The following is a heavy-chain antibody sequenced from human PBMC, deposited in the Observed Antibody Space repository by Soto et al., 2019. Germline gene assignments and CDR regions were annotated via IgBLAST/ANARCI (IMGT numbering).Heavy chain of an antibody. CDR3: ATLNYVWGSYRLYYYYGMDV. J-gene: IGHJ6*02. CDR1: GYTLTELS. CDR2: FDPEDGET. Sequence: GASVKVSCKVSGYTLTELSMHWVRQAPGKGLEWMGGFDPEDGETIYAQKFQGRVTMTEDTSTDTAYMELSSLRSEDTAVYYCATLNYVWGSYRLYYYYGMDVWGQGTTVTV. D-gene: IGHD3-16*02. V-gene: IGHV1-24*01.